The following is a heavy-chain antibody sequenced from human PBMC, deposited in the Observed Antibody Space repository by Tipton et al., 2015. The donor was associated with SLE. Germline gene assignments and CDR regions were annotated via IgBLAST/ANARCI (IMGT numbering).Heavy chain of an antibody. J-gene: IGHJ3*02. CDR3: ARDRGDVWSGYYPYAFDI. V-gene: IGHV4-38-2*02. Sequence: TLSLTCAVSGYSISSGYYWGWIRQPPGKGLEWIGSFYHSGSTNYNPSRKSRVTISVDTSKNQFSLKLSSVTAADTAVYYCARDRGDVWSGYYPYAFDIWGQGTMVTVSS. CDR1: GYSISSGYY. CDR2: FYHSGST. D-gene: IGHD3-3*01.